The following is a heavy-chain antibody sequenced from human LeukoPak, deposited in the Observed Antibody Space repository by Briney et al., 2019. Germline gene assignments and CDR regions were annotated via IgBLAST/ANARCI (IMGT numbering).Heavy chain of an antibody. D-gene: IGHD3-22*01. CDR3: ARTPIYYYDSSGYYN. CDR1: SGSISTSNYY. CDR2: ISSRGST. Sequence: SETLSLTCTVSSGSISTSNYYWGWVRQPPGKALEWIGRISSRGSTNYNPSLKSRVTMSIDTSKNQFSLKLSSATAADTAVYYCARTPIYYYDSSGYYNWGQGTLVTVSS. V-gene: IGHV4-39*07. J-gene: IGHJ4*02.